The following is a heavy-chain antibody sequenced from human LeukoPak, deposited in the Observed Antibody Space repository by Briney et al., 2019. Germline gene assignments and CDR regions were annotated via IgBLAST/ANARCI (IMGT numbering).Heavy chain of an antibody. J-gene: IGHJ5*02. Sequence: SGPALVKPTQTLTLTCTFSGFSLSTSGMCVSWIRQPPGKALEWLARVDWDDDKYYSTSLKTRLTISKDTSKNQVVLTMTNMDPVDTATYYCARMTLGNCSDGSCLAWFDPWGQGTLVTVSS. V-gene: IGHV2-70*11. CDR3: ARMTLGNCSDGSCLAWFDP. CDR2: VDWDDDK. CDR1: GFSLSTSGMC. D-gene: IGHD2-15*01.